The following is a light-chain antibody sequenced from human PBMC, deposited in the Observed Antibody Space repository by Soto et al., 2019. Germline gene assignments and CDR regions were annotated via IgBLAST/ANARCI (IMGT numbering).Light chain of an antibody. J-gene: IGKJ4*01. Sequence: AIQMAQSPSSLSASVGDRVTITCRASQGIGNDVVWYQQKPGKAPKLLLYAATTLQSGVPSRFSGTRSGTDFTLTISSLQPEDFATYYCLQDHTSPLTFGGGTKVEIK. V-gene: IGKV1-6*02. CDR3: LQDHTSPLT. CDR2: AAT. CDR1: QGIGND.